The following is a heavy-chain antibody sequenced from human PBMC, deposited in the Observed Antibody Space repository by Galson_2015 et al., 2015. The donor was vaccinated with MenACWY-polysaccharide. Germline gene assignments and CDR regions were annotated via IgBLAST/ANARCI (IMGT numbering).Heavy chain of an antibody. CDR3: ARGASQMGGLVSLFFDI. Sequence: SLRLSCAASGFTVSANYMSWVRQAPGRGLEWVSIIYVGGSRHYADSVKGRFTISEDNSENTLYLQMNSLRAEDTAVYYCARGASQMGGLVSLFFDIWGPGTMVTVSS. J-gene: IGHJ3*02. CDR2: IYVGGSR. D-gene: IGHD3-16*01. V-gene: IGHV3-53*01. CDR1: GFTVSANY.